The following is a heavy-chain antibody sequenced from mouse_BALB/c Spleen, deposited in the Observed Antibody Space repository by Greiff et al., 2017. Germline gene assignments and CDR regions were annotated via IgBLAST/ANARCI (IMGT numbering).Heavy chain of an antibody. V-gene: IGHV7-3*02. Sequence: EVQVVESGGGLVQPGGSLRLSCATSGFTFTDYYMSWVRQPPGKALEWLGFIRNKANGYTTEYSASVKGRFTISRDNSQSILYLQMNTLRAEDSATYYCARDTLLGLLDYWGQGTTLTVSS. J-gene: IGHJ2*01. CDR3: ARDTLLGLLDY. CDR1: GFTFTDYY. CDR2: IRNKANGYTT. D-gene: IGHD3-1*01.